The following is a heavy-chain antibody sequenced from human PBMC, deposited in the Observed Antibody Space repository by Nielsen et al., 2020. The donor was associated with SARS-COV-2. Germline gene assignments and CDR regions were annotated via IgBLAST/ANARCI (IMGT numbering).Heavy chain of an antibody. CDR1: GFTFSSYW. CDR3: VRGLQVPNGLAHR. J-gene: IGHJ4*02. CDR2: INSDGSST. Sequence: GESLKISCAASGFTFSSYWMHWVRQAPGKGLVWVSRINSDGSSTTYADSVKGRFTISRDNAKNTLYLQMNSLRAEDTAVYYCVRGLQVPNGLAHRWGQGTRVTVSS. D-gene: IGHD3-16*01. V-gene: IGHV3-74*01.